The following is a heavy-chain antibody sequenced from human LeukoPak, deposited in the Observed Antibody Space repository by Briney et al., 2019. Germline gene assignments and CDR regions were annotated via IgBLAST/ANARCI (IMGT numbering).Heavy chain of an antibody. J-gene: IGHJ4*02. Sequence: SVPLSLTCTVSGGSMSIYYCRRMHQSPGRGLDRIGYINYSGRTNYNPSLKSRVTILVDTTTNQFSLRLSSVTAADTAFYYCSTARDGSPYYFDSWGQGTLVTVSS. CDR1: GGSMSIYY. D-gene: IGHD5-24*01. CDR2: INYSGRT. V-gene: IGHV4-59*08. CDR3: STARDGSPYYFDS.